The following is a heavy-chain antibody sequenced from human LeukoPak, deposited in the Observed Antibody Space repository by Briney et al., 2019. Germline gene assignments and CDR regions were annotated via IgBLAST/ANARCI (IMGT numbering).Heavy chain of an antibody. CDR1: GXXXXXXS. CDR3: AREMPDTISSGREDY. D-gene: IGHD3-9*01. CDR2: IXSSSSXI. J-gene: IGHJ4*02. Sequence: GGSLRLSCAAXGXXXXXXSXXXXXXAXGXXLXXVXXIXSSSSXIYYADSVKGRFTISRDNAKNSLYLQMNSLRAEVTAVYYCAREMPDTISSGREDYWGQGTLVTVSS. V-gene: IGHV3-21*01.